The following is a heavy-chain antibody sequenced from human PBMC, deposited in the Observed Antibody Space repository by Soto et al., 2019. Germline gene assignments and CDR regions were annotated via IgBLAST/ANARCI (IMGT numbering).Heavy chain of an antibody. CDR2: IWYDGSNK. CDR3: AREGLLWFGELIRNYYNFALDV. CDR1: GFTFSSYG. J-gene: IGHJ6*02. D-gene: IGHD3-10*01. Sequence: PGGSLRLSCAASGFTFSSYGMHWVRQAPGKGLEWVAVIWYDGSNKYYADSVKGRFTISRDNSKNTLYLQMNSLRDEDTAVYYCAREGLLWFGELIRNYYNFALDVWGQGTTVTVSS. V-gene: IGHV3-33*01.